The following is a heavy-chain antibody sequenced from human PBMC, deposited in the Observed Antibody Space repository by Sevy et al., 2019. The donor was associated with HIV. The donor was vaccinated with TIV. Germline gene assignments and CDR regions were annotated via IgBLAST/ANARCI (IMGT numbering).Heavy chain of an antibody. CDR1: GYTFTGYY. CDR2: INPNSGGT. Sequence: ASVKVSCKASGYTFTGYYMHWVRQAPGQGLEWMGWINPNSGGTNYAQKFQGRVTMTRDTSIGTAYMELSRLRSDDTAVYYCARDKKDYYDSSGYPPSWFDPWGQGTLVTVSS. CDR3: ARDKKDYYDSSGYPPSWFDP. V-gene: IGHV1-2*02. J-gene: IGHJ5*02. D-gene: IGHD3-22*01.